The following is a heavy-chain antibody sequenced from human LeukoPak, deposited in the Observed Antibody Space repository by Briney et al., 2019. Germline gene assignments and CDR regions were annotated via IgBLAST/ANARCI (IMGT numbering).Heavy chain of an antibody. D-gene: IGHD6-13*01. J-gene: IGHJ4*02. CDR2: IKQDGSEQ. Sequence: GGSLRLSCAASGFTLSNYWMSWVSQAAGKGMEWVANIKQDGSEQYYVDWVRGRFTMTREKAKNSVDLEMNRQRAEDTAVYYCARRVYSTSSYSGLDYWGQGTLVTVSS. CDR1: GFTLSNYW. CDR3: ARRVYSTSSYSGLDY. V-gene: IGHV3-7*03.